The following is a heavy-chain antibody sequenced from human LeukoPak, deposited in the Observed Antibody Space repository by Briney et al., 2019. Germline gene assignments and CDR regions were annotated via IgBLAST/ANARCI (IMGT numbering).Heavy chain of an antibody. V-gene: IGHV3-23*01. D-gene: IGHD2-15*01. J-gene: IGHJ4*02. Sequence: GGSLRLSCAASGFTFGSYAMYWVRQAPGKGLEWVSGIFGSGGSAHYADSVKGRFTISRDNSKNTVYLQMDSPRAEDTAIYYCAKTTTGYSSGRYPAWPIDYWGQGTLVTVSS. CDR3: AKTTTGYSSGRYPAWPIDY. CDR1: GFTFGSYA. CDR2: IFGSGGSA.